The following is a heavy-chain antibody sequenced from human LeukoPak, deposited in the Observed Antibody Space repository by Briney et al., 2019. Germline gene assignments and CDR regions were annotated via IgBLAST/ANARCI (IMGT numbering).Heavy chain of an antibody. CDR1: GGTFISYA. CDR2: IIPIFGTA. J-gene: IGHJ4*02. V-gene: IGHV1-69*13. D-gene: IGHD2-15*01. CDR3: AREGGGGLVDY. Sequence: SVKVSCRASGGTFISYAISWVRQAPGQGLEWMGGIIPIFGTANYAQKFQGRVTITADESTSTAYMELSSLRSEDTAVYYCAREGGGGLVDYWGQGTLVTVSS.